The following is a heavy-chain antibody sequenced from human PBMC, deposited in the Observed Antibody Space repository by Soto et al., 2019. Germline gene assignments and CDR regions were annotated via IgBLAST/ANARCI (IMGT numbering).Heavy chain of an antibody. CDR2: ISSRCDTL. V-gene: IGHV3-48*02. J-gene: IGHJ6*02. Sequence: RSSLRFYCEGSGFTFSAYAMHWVRQAPGKVLEWVSYISSRCDTLYYADSVKGRFTISRDNAKKSVYLQVNNLRDEDTAVYYCARDWDIVILSVPIPNYNYGMDVWGQGTTVTVYS. D-gene: IGHD2-15*01. CDR1: GFTFSAYA. CDR3: ARDWDIVILSVPIPNYNYGMDV.